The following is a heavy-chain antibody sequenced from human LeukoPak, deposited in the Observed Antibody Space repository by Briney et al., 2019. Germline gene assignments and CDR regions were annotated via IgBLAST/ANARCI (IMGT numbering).Heavy chain of an antibody. Sequence: SETLSLTCAVSGYSISSGYYWGWIRQPPGKGLEWIGSIYHSGSTYYNPSLKSRVTISVDTSKNQFSLKLSSVTAADTAVYYCARDHYSSQNLDYWGQGTLVTVSS. CDR2: IYHSGST. V-gene: IGHV4-38-2*02. CDR3: ARDHYSSQNLDY. CDR1: GYSISSGYY. D-gene: IGHD6-13*01. J-gene: IGHJ4*02.